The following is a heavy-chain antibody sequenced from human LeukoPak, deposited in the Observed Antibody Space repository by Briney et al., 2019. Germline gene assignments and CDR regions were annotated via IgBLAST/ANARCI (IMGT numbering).Heavy chain of an antibody. CDR3: ARRSPQRPYNWFDP. Sequence: PSEALSLTCAVYGGSFSGYYWSWIRQPPGKGLEWIGEINHSGSTNYNPSLKSRVTISVDTYNKQFSLKLSSVTAADTAVYYCARRSPQRPYNWFDPWGQGTLVTVSS. J-gene: IGHJ5*02. D-gene: IGHD6-25*01. V-gene: IGHV4-34*01. CDR1: GGSFSGYY. CDR2: INHSGST.